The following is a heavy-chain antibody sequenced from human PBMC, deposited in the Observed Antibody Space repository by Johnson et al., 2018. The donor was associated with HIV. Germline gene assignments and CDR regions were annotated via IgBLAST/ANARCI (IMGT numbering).Heavy chain of an antibody. J-gene: IGHJ3*02. CDR3: AIIKGDKPDMGGAFDI. V-gene: IGHV3-30*04. CDR2: ISFDGANT. Sequence: QMLLVESGGGVVQPGRSLRLSCAASGFTFSSYTMHWVRQTPGKGLEWVAVISFDGANTYYADSVKGRFTISRDNSKNTLYLQMNSLRVEDTAVYYCAIIKGDKPDMGGAFDIWGQGTMVTVSS. CDR1: GFTFSSYT. D-gene: IGHD2-21*01.